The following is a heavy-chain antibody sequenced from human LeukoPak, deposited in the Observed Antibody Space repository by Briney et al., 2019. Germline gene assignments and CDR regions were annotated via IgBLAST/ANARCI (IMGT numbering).Heavy chain of an antibody. Sequence: GGSLRLSCAASGFTFSSYWMHWVRQAPGKGLVWVSRINSDGSSTDYADSVKGRFTIYRDNAKNTLYLQMDSLRAEDTAVYYCARALTTSTTVTTGYWGQGILVTVSS. CDR2: INSDGSST. D-gene: IGHD4-17*01. J-gene: IGHJ4*02. CDR3: ARALTTSTTVTTGY. CDR1: GFTFSSYW. V-gene: IGHV3-74*01.